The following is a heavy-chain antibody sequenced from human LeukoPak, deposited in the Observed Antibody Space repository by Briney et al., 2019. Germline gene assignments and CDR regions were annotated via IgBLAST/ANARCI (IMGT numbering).Heavy chain of an antibody. V-gene: IGHV1-18*01. CDR2: ISAYNGNT. CDR3: ATFAAQLGDYYYYYMDV. Sequence: ASVKVSCKASGYTFTSYGISWVRQAPGQGLEWMGWISAYNGNTNYAQKFQGRVTMTTDTSTNTVYMELRSLRSDDTAVYYCATFAAQLGDYYYYYMDVGHKGTTVTVSS. D-gene: IGHD6-6*01. CDR1: GYTFTSYG. J-gene: IGHJ6*03.